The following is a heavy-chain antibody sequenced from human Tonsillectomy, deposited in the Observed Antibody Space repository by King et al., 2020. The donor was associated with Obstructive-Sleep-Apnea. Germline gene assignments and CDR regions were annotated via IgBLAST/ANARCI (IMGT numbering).Heavy chain of an antibody. D-gene: IGHD3-10*01. V-gene: IGHV4-59*01. CDR1: GGSISSYY. Sequence: VQLXESGPGXVKPSETLSLTCTVSGGSISSYYWSWIRQPPGKGLEWIGYIYYSGSTNYNPSLKSRVTISVDTSKNQFSLKLSSVTAADTAVYYCAGHYYGSGSYYNPTVYFDYWGQGTLVTVSS. CDR2: IYYSGST. CDR3: AGHYYGSGSYYNPTVYFDY. J-gene: IGHJ4*02.